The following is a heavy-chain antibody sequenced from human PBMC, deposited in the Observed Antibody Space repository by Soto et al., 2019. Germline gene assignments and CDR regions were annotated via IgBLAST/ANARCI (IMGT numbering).Heavy chain of an antibody. J-gene: IGHJ4*02. V-gene: IGHV3-11*06. CDR2: ISSSSSYT. CDR3: ARDEFSSGWYRGGD. Sequence: QVQLVESGGGLVKPGGSLRLSCAASGFTFSDYYMSWIRQAPGKGLEWVSYISSSSSYTNYADSVKGRFTIPRDNAKNSLCLNMNSLRAEDTAVYYCARDEFSSGWYRGGDWGQGTLVTVSS. CDR1: GFTFSDYY. D-gene: IGHD6-19*01.